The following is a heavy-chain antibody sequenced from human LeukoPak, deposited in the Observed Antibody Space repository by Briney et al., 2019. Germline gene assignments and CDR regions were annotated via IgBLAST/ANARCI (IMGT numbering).Heavy chain of an antibody. J-gene: IGHJ5*02. CDR1: GYSFTDYY. CDR2: ISAYNGNT. CDR3: ARDIKRSRARWENLGFDP. D-gene: IGHD1-14*01. Sequence: GASVKVSCKASGYSFTDYYMHWVRQAPGQGLEWMGWISAYNGNTNYAQKFQGRVTMTTDTSTSTAYMELRSLRSDDTAMYYCARDIKRSRARWENLGFDPWGQGTLVTVSS. V-gene: IGHV1-18*04.